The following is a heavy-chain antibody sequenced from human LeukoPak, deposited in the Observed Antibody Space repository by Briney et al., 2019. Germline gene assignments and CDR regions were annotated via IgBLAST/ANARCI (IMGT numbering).Heavy chain of an antibody. CDR1: GGSISSYY. Sequence: PSETLSLTCTVSGGSISSYYWSWIRQPPGKGLEWIGYIYYSGSTNYNPSLKSRVTISVDTSKNQFSLKLSSVTAADTAVYYCARGLAYYDFWSGYYTAWFDPWGQGTLVTVSS. CDR3: ARGLAYYDFWSGYYTAWFDP. J-gene: IGHJ5*02. V-gene: IGHV4-59*08. D-gene: IGHD3-3*01. CDR2: IYYSGST.